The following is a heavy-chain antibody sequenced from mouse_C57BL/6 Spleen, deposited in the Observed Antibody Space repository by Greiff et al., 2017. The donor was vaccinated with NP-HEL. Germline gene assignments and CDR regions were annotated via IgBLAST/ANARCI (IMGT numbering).Heavy chain of an antibody. D-gene: IGHD2-4*01. CDR2: IDPSDSYT. CDR1: GYTFTSYW. J-gene: IGHJ2*01. CDR3: ARRDYGGYFDY. Sequence: QVHVKQPGAELVKPGASVKLSCKASGYTFTSYWMQWVKQRPGQGLEWIGEIDPSDSYTNYNQKFKGKATLTVDTSSSTAYMQLSSLTSEDSAVYYCARRDYGGYFDYWGQGTTLTVSS. V-gene: IGHV1-50*01.